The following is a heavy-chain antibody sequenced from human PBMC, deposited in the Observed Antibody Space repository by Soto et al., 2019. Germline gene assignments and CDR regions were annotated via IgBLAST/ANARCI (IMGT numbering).Heavy chain of an antibody. CDR2: INHSGST. J-gene: IGHJ4*02. Sequence: PSETLSLTCAVYGGSFSCYYWSWIRQPPGKGLEWIGEINHSGSTNYNPSLKSRVTISVDTSKNQFSLKLSSVTAADTAVYYCARTPQAGTVGYWGQGTLVTVSS. CDR1: GGSFSCYY. V-gene: IGHV4-34*01. D-gene: IGHD4-17*01. CDR3: ARTPQAGTVGY.